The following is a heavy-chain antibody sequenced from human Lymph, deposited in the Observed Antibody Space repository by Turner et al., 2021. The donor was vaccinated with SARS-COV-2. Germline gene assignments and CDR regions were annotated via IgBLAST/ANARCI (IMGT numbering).Heavy chain of an antibody. CDR2: ISYDGNNI. CDR1: GFPFTSYA. J-gene: IGHJ4*02. Sequence: QVQLVESGGGVVLPGRSLRLSCSASGFPFTSYAMHWVRQAPGKGLEWVAIISYDGNNIYYAESVKGRFTISRDNSKNTLFVQMNSLRPEDTAVYYCARDWGGSYTNFDYWGQGTLVTVSS. CDR3: ARDWGGSYTNFDY. D-gene: IGHD1-26*01. V-gene: IGHV3-30-3*01.